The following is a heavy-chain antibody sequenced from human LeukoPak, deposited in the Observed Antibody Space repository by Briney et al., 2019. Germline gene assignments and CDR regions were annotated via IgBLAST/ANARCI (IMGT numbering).Heavy chain of an antibody. Sequence: SETLSLTCALYGGSFSGYYWTWIREPPGKVLEWIGEINHSGSTNYNPSLKSRVTISVDTSKNQFSLKLSSVTAADTAVYYCARRLRLKNWFDPWGQGTLVTVSS. CDR1: GGSFSGYY. V-gene: IGHV4-34*01. J-gene: IGHJ5*02. CDR2: INHSGST. D-gene: IGHD3-3*01. CDR3: ARRLRLKNWFDP.